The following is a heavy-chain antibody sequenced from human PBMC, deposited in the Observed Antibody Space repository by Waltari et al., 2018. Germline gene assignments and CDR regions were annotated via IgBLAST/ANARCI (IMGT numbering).Heavy chain of an antibody. CDR1: GVTFSNYW. J-gene: IGHJ6*02. D-gene: IGHD2-15*01. CDR3: VRDNWWGGMDV. V-gene: IGHV3-74*01. Sequence: EVQLVESGGGLVQPGGSLRLSCEAAGVTFSNYWIHWVRRTPGKGLVWVSRINGDGSETDYADSVKGRFTISRDNAETTLYLQMTSLRAEDTAIYYCVRDNWWGGMDVWGQGTTVTVSS. CDR2: INGDGSET.